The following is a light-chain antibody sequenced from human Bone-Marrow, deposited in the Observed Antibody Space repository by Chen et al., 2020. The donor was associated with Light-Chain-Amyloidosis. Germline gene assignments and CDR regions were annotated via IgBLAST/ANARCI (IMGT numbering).Light chain of an antibody. CDR1: QSLLHSNGYNY. CDR3: FQPQETPYT. J-gene: IGKJ2*01. Sequence: DIVMTQSPLSLCVTPGEPASISCTSTQSLLHSNGYNYLACYLQKPGQSPQLLIHLGSNRAPGVPDRFSGSGSGTDFTLRISRVEAEDVGVYYCFQPQETPYTFGQGTKLEI. CDR2: LGS. V-gene: IGKV2-28*01.